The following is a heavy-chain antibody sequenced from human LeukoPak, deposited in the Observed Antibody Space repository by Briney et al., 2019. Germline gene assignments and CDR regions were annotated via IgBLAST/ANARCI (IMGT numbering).Heavy chain of an antibody. V-gene: IGHV3-21*01. CDR2: ISSSSSYI. J-gene: IGHJ4*02. D-gene: IGHD3-22*01. Sequence: GGSLRLSCAASGFTFSSYSMNWVRQAPEKGLEWVSSISSSSSYIYYADSVKGRFTISRDNAKNSLYLQMNSLRAEDTAVYYCARDRSFNYYDSSGYRDYWLRGTMVTVSS. CDR3: ARDRSFNYYDSSGYRDY. CDR1: GFTFSSYS.